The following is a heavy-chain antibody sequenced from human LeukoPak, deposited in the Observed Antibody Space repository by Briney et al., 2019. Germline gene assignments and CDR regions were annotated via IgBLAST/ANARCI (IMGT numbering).Heavy chain of an antibody. Sequence: TGGSLRLSCAASGFTFSSYAMSWVRQAPGKGLEWVANIKQDGSEKYYVDSVKGRFTISRDNAKNSLYLQMNSLRAEDTAAYYCARGEGSGDYYMDVWGKGTTVTVSS. D-gene: IGHD3-10*01. V-gene: IGHV3-7*01. CDR1: GFTFSSYA. CDR3: ARGEGSGDYYMDV. J-gene: IGHJ6*03. CDR2: IKQDGSEK.